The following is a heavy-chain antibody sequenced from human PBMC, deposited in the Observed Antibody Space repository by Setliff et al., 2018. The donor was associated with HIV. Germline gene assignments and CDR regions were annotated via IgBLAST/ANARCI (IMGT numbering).Heavy chain of an antibody. CDR2: ISGSGGST. Sequence: PGGSLRLSCAASGFTFSSYASGWVRQAPGKGLEWVSAISGSGGSTYYADSVKGRFTISSDNSKNTLYLQMNSLRAEDTAVYCCAKDLDIVVVPAAPDAFDIWGQGTMVTVSS. CDR1: GFTFSSYA. CDR3: AKDLDIVVVPAAPDAFDI. J-gene: IGHJ3*02. D-gene: IGHD2-2*03. V-gene: IGHV3-23*01.